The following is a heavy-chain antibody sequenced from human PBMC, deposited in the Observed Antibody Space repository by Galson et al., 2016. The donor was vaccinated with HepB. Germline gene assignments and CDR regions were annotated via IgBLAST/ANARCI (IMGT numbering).Heavy chain of an antibody. J-gene: IGHJ4*02. Sequence: SETLSLTCTVSGGSVNSNSFYWTWIRQPPGKGLEWIGYIFYSDYTDYNPSLRSRITISVDTSKNLFSLRLTSVTAADTAVYYCARGSYGVTTMRRHYYFDSWGQGTLVAVSS. CDR1: GGSVNSNSFY. V-gene: IGHV4-61*01. CDR3: ARGSYGVTTMRRHYYFDS. CDR2: IFYSDYT. D-gene: IGHD4-11*01.